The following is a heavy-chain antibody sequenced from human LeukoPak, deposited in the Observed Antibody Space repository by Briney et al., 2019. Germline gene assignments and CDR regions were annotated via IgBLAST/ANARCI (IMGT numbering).Heavy chain of an antibody. J-gene: IGHJ4*02. Sequence: ASLKVSCKASGYTFTTYFLHWVRLAPGPGLEWMGMINPSAGSTNYAQSFQGRVTMTRDTSTSTVYMELTSLTSEDTAVYYCAREAPGGYFDYWGQRTLVTVSS. V-gene: IGHV1-46*01. CDR3: AREAPGGYFDY. CDR1: GYTFTTYF. CDR2: INPSAGST. D-gene: IGHD3-16*01.